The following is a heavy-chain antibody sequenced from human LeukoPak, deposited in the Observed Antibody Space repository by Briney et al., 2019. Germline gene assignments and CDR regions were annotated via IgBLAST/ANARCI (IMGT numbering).Heavy chain of an antibody. CDR2: IKQDGSEK. CDR1: GFTFSSYW. Sequence: PGGSLRLSCAASGFTFSSYWMSWVRQAPGKGLECVANIKQDGSEKYYMDSVKGRFTISRDNANNSLYLQMNSLRAEDTAVYYCARGTRRILRSRGYDAFDIWGQGTMVTVSS. J-gene: IGHJ3*02. CDR3: ARGTRRILRSRGYDAFDI. D-gene: IGHD3-9*01. V-gene: IGHV3-7*03.